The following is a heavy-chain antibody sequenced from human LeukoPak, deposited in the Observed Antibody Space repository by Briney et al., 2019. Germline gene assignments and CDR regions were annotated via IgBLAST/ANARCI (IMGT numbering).Heavy chain of an antibody. J-gene: IGHJ6*03. V-gene: IGHV4-4*07. CDR3: ARLKFYDSTGYAPGHYMDV. CDR1: GGPILSYN. CDR2: LYPGGGP. D-gene: IGHD3-22*01. Sequence: SDTLSLTSMDSGGPILSYNGCSIPQTAGKGLEWIGRLYPGGGPDYNPSLKSRVTMSVETSKKQFALKLSAVTAADTAVYYCARLKFYDSTGYAPGHYMDVWGKGTMVTVSS.